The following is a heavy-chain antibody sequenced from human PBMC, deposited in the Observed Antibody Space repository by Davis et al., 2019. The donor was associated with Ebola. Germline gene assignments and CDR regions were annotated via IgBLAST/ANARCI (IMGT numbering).Heavy chain of an antibody. D-gene: IGHD3-3*01. Sequence: SETLSLTCTVSGGSISSSSYYWGWIRQPPGKGLEWIGSIYYSGSTNYNPSLKSRVTISVDTSKNQFSLKLSSVTAADTAVYYCARGPHYDFWSGYYGMDVWGQGTTVTVSS. V-gene: IGHV4-39*07. CDR3: ARGPHYDFWSGYYGMDV. J-gene: IGHJ6*02. CDR2: IYYSGST. CDR1: GGSISSSSYY.